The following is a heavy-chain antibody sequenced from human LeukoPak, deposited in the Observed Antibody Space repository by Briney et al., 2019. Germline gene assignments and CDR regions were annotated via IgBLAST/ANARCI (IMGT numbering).Heavy chain of an antibody. D-gene: IGHD1-26*01. CDR2: ISSSSYI. J-gene: IGHJ4*02. CDR3: ASVGGSSGSYYY. V-gene: IGHV3-21*01. Sequence: GGSLRLSCAASGFTFSSYSMNWVRQAPGKGLEWVSSISSSSYIYYADSVKGRFTISRDNAKNSLYLQMNSLRAEDTAVYYCASVGGSSGSYYYWGQGTLVTVSS. CDR1: GFTFSSYS.